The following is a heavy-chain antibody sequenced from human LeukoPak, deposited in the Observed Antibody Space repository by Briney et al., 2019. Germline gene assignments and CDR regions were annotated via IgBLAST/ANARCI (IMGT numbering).Heavy chain of an antibody. J-gene: IGHJ4*02. V-gene: IGHV3-33*06. CDR3: AKDAQRGFDYSNSLEY. D-gene: IGHD4-11*01. CDR1: GFTYSHYG. CDR2: IWSDGTEK. Sequence: GRSLRLSCAASGFTYSHYGMHWVRQAPGKGLERVAVIWSDGTEKYYAGPVKGRFTISRDNSKNMLYLQMNSLRGEDTGVYYCAKDAQRGFDYSNSLEYWGLGALVTVSS.